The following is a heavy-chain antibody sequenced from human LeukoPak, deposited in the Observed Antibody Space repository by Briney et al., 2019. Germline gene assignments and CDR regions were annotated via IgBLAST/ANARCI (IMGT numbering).Heavy chain of an antibody. CDR1: GFTFSSYG. Sequence: GGSLRLSCAASGFTFSSYGMHWVRQAPGKGLEWVAVIWYDGSNKYYADSVKGRFTISRDNAKNSLYLQMNSLRDEDTAVYYCARDSGVEAHIDYWGQGTPVTVSA. D-gene: IGHD3-3*01. V-gene: IGHV3-33*01. CDR2: IWYDGSNK. J-gene: IGHJ4*02. CDR3: ARDSGVEAHIDY.